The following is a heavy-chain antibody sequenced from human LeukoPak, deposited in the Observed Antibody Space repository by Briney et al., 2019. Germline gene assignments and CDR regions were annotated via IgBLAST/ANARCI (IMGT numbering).Heavy chain of an antibody. Sequence: ASVKVSCKASGYTFTSYDINWVRQATGQGLEWMGWMNPNSGNTGYAQKFQGRVTMTRNTSISTAYMELSSQRSEDTAVYYCARASYYDFWSGYFNHNYYYYGMDVWGQGTTVTVSS. CDR3: ARASYYDFWSGYFNHNYYYYGMDV. D-gene: IGHD3-3*01. CDR2: MNPNSGNT. J-gene: IGHJ6*02. CDR1: GYTFTSYD. V-gene: IGHV1-8*01.